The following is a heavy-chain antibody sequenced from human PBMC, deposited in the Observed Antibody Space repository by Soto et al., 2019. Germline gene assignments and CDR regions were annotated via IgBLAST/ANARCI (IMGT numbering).Heavy chain of an antibody. CDR1: GGSMRGQH. Sequence: QVQLQESGPGLVKPSETLSLTCTVSGGSMRGQHWSWIRQPPGKGLEWIGHHSDSTNYNPSLKIRITISTDTSKNQFSLKLSSVTAADTAVYYCATYTVGEGGRGYWGQGTLVTVSS. CDR3: ATYTVGEGGRGY. V-gene: IGHV4-4*09. J-gene: IGHJ4*02. CDR2: HHSDST. D-gene: IGHD3-16*01.